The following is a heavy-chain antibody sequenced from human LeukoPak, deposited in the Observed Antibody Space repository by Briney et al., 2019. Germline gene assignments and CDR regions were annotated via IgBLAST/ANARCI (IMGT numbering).Heavy chain of an antibody. V-gene: IGHV3-23*01. J-gene: IGHJ4*02. CDR1: GFTFSSYA. D-gene: IGHD2-2*01. CDR2: ISGSGGST. CDR3: AKYCSSTSCFPAFRDY. Sequence: PGGSLRLSCAASGFTFSSYAMSWVRQAPGKGLEWVSAISGSGGSTYYADSVKGRFTISRDNSKNTLYLQMNSLRAEDTAVYYCAKYCSSTSCFPAFRDYWGQGTPVTVSS.